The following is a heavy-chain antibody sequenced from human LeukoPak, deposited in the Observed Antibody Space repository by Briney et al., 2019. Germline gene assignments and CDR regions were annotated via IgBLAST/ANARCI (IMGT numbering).Heavy chain of an antibody. V-gene: IGHV1-18*04. Sequence: ASVKVSCKASGYTFTSYGISWVRQAPGQGFEWMGWISAYNGNTNYAQKLQGRVTMTTDTSTSTAYMELRSLRSDDTAVYYCARGPSTKYQLLSDYWGQGTLVTVSS. CDR2: ISAYNGNT. J-gene: IGHJ4*02. CDR3: ARGPSTKYQLLSDY. D-gene: IGHD2-2*01. CDR1: GYTFTSYG.